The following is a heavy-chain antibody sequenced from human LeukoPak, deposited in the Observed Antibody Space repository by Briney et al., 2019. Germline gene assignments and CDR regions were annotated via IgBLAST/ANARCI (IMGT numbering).Heavy chain of an antibody. Sequence: ASVKVSCKASGYTFTSCAMHWVRQAPGQRLEWMGWINAGNGNTKYSQKFQGRVTITRDTSASTAYMALSSLRSEDTAVYYCARDHGPYYYDSSGYYYHWGQGTLVTVSS. CDR2: INAGNGNT. CDR3: ARDHGPYYYDSSGYYYH. CDR1: GYTFTSCA. V-gene: IGHV1-3*01. J-gene: IGHJ5*02. D-gene: IGHD3-22*01.